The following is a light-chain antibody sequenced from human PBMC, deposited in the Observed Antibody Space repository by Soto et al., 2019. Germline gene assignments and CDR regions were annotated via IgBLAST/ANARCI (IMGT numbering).Light chain of an antibody. CDR3: QQYNNWPPYT. V-gene: IGKV3-15*01. CDR1: QSVSSN. Sequence: EIVMTQSPATLSVSPGERTTLSCRASQSVSSNLARYQQTPGQAPRLLIYGASTKATGIPARFSGSGSGTEFTLTITSLQAEDFALYYCQQYNNWPPYTFGQGTKLEIK. CDR2: GAS. J-gene: IGKJ2*01.